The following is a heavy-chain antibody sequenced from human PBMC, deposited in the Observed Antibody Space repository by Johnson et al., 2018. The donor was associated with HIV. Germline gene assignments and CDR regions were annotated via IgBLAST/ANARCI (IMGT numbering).Heavy chain of an antibody. J-gene: IGHJ3*02. D-gene: IGHD1-26*01. V-gene: IGHV3-30-3*01. CDR3: AKEFPTRGPFDI. Sequence: QVQLVESGGGVVQPERSLRLSCAASEFSFSTYAMRWVRQAPGKGLEGVAVISDDGTNTDYADAVKGRFTISRDNSKNTLYLQMNSLRAGDTAVYYCAKEFPTRGPFDIWGQGTMVTVSS. CDR2: ISDDGTNT. CDR1: EFSFSTYA.